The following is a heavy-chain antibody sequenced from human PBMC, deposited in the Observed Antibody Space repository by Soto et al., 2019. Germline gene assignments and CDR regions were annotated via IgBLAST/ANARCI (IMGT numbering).Heavy chain of an antibody. CDR1: RGTFNSYV. V-gene: IGHV1-69*12. J-gene: IGHJ4*02. Sequence: QVQLVQSGAEVKKPGSSVKVSCKASRGTFNSYVISWVRQAPGQGLEWMGGTIPIFGSANYAQRFQGRVTITADESTSTAYMELTSLKSEDTAVYYCARGTDYWGQGTLVTVSS. CDR2: TIPIFGSA. CDR3: ARGTDY.